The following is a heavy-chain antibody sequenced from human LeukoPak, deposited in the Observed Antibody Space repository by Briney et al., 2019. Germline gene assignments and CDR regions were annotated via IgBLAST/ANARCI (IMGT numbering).Heavy chain of an antibody. V-gene: IGHV4-59*01. Sequence: PTETLSLTCTVSGVSISSYYWSWIRQPPGKGLEWIGYRYDRGSTNYNPSLKSRVTISVETSKNQFSLKLSSMTAADTAVYYCATLGSFDYWGQGTLVT. CDR2: RYDRGST. CDR1: GVSISSYY. D-gene: IGHD7-27*01. J-gene: IGHJ4*02. CDR3: ATLGSFDY.